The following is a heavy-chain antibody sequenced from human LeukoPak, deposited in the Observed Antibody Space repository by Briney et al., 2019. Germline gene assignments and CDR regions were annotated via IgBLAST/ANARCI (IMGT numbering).Heavy chain of an antibody. CDR1: GFNFSNYA. CDR3: AKKGLVGTTDLRAFDY. Sequence: GGSLRLSCAASGFNFSNYAMSWVRQAPGKGLEWVSGIGSLSIGSYYTDSVKGRFTISRDNSKSTLYLQMNSLRAEDTAVYYCAKKGLVGTTDLRAFDYWGQGILVTVSS. J-gene: IGHJ4*02. D-gene: IGHD1-26*01. V-gene: IGHV3-23*05. CDR2: IGSLSIGS.